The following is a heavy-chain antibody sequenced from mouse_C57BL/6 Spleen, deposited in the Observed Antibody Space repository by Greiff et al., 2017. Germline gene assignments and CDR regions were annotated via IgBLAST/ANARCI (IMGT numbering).Heavy chain of an antibody. V-gene: IGHV1-69*01. J-gene: IGHJ2*01. Sequence: VQLQQSGAELVMPGASVKLSCKASGYTFTSYWMHWVKQRPGQGLEWIGEIDPSDSYTNYNQKFKGKSTLTVDKSSSTAYMQLSSLTSEDSAVYYCARSYDGYYYYFDYWGQGTTLTVSS. D-gene: IGHD2-3*01. CDR2: IDPSDSYT. CDR3: ARSYDGYYYYFDY. CDR1: GYTFTSYW.